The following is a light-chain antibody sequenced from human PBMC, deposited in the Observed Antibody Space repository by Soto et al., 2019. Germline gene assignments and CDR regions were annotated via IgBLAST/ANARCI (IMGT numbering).Light chain of an antibody. CDR1: QSVTTW. CDR3: QQYSTYPIT. Sequence: DIQMTQSPSTLSASVGDRVTITCRASQSVTTWLAWYQQKPGKAPKLLIYKASNLESGLPSRFTGSGSGTVFTLTLSRLQSDDFATYSCQQYSTYPITFGQGTRLEI. V-gene: IGKV1-5*03. J-gene: IGKJ5*01. CDR2: KAS.